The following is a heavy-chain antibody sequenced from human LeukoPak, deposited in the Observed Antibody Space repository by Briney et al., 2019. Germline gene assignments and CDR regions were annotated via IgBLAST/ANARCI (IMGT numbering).Heavy chain of an antibody. CDR1: GFTFSSYS. V-gene: IGHV3-21*01. J-gene: IGHJ3*02. D-gene: IGHD3-10*01. CDR3: ARVSGNDAFDI. CDR2: ISSSSSYI. Sequence: GGSLRLSCAASGFTFSSYSMNWVRQAPGKGIEWVSSISSSSSYIYYADSVKGRFTISRDNAKNLLYLQMNSLRAEDTAVYYCARVSGNDAFDIWGQGTMVTVSS.